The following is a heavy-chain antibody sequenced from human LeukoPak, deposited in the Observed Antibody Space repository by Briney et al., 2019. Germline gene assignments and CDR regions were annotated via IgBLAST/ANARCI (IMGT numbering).Heavy chain of an antibody. V-gene: IGHV4-61*02. Sequence: SETLSLTCTVSGDSISSGDYYWSWIRQPAGKGLEWIGRISSSGSTNYNPSLKSRVTISVDTSKNQFSLKLSSVTSADTAVYYCARAVYGDYFLDAFDIWGQGTMVTVSS. D-gene: IGHD4-17*01. CDR1: GDSISSGDYY. CDR3: ARAVYGDYFLDAFDI. CDR2: ISSSGST. J-gene: IGHJ3*02.